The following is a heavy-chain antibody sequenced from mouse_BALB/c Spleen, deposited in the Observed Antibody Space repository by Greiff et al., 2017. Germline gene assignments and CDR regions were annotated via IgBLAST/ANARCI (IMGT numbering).Heavy chain of an antibody. Sequence: EVQLQESGPELVKPGASVKMSCKASGYTFTSYVMHWVKQKPGQGLEWIGYINPYNDGTKYNEKFKGKATLTSDKSSSTAYMELSSLTSEDSAVYYCARGEAARATPYAMDYWGQGTSVTVSS. D-gene: IGHD3-1*01. CDR2: INPYNDGT. J-gene: IGHJ4*01. V-gene: IGHV1-14*01. CDR1: GYTFTSYV. CDR3: ARGEAARATPYAMDY.